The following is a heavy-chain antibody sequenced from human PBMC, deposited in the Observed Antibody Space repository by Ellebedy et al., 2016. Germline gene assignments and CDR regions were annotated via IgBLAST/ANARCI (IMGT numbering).Heavy chain of an antibody. J-gene: IGHJ5*02. D-gene: IGHD1-14*01. CDR1: GFNFSTYS. V-gene: IGHV3-21*01. CDR2: ITSNGKID. CDR3: ASRTARNMGNTTPPPPS. Sequence: GESLKISXHASGFNFSTYSMNWVRQAPGMGLEWVSSITSNGKIDHYADSVRGRFTISRDNARKALFLHMNSLRVEDTARYYCASRTARNMGNTTPPPPSWGKGTLVTVSS.